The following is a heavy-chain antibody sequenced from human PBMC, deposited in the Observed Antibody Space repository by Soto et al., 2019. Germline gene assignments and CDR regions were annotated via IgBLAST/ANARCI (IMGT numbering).Heavy chain of an antibody. CDR3: ARRIAARSFYYYGMDV. D-gene: IGHD6-6*01. CDR1: GYSFTSYW. V-gene: IGHV5-10-1*01. Sequence: PGESLKISCKGSGYSFTSYWISWVRQMPGKGLEWMGRIDPSDSYTNYSPSFQGHVTISADKSISTAYLQWSSLKASDTAMYYCARRIAARSFYYYGMDVWGQGTTVTVSS. J-gene: IGHJ6*02. CDR2: IDPSDSYT.